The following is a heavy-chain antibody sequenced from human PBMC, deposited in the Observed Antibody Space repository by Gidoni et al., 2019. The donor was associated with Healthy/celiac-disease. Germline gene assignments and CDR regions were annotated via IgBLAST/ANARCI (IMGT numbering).Heavy chain of an antibody. CDR2: ISYDGSNK. D-gene: IGHD3-22*01. CDR3: ARIIVVDDAFDI. J-gene: IGHJ3*02. V-gene: IGHV3-30*03. CDR1: GFTFSSYG. Sequence: QVQLVESGGGVVQPGRSLRLSCAASGFTFSSYGMHWVRQAPGKGLEWVAVISYDGSNKYYADSVKGRFTISRDNSKNTLYLQMNSLRAEDTAVYYCARIIVVDDAFDIWGQGTMVTVSS.